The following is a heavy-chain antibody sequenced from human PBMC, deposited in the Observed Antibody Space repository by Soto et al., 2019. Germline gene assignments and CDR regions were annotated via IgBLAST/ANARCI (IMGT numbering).Heavy chain of an antibody. Sequence: QVQLVESGGGVVQPGRSLRLSCAASGFIFSTYAMHWVRQAPGKGLEWVAVISHDGSNQYYADSVKGRFTVSRDNSKSTLFLQISSLQPEDTAVFYCARTYGMSAAYFDYWGHGMLVTVSS. V-gene: IGHV3-30-3*01. D-gene: IGHD3-16*01. J-gene: IGHJ4*01. CDR1: GFIFSTYA. CDR3: ARTYGMSAAYFDY. CDR2: ISHDGSNQ.